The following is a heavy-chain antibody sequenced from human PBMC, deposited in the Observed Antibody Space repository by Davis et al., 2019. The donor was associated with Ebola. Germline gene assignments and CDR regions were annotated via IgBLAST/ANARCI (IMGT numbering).Heavy chain of an antibody. D-gene: IGHD1-20*01. CDR1: GYSFTSYW. Sequence: GESLKISCKGSGYSFTSYWIGWVRQMPGKGLEWMGIVYTGDSDKRYSPSFRGQVTISADKSIKTAFLQWSSLKASDTAMYYCATLRRTITGMDDGFDIWGQGTMVTVSS. CDR3: ATLRRTITGMDDGFDI. CDR2: VYTGDSDK. V-gene: IGHV5-51*01. J-gene: IGHJ3*02.